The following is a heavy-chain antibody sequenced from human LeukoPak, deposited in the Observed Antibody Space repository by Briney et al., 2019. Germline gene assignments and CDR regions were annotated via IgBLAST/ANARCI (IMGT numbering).Heavy chain of an antibody. J-gene: IGHJ3*02. V-gene: IGHV3-48*01. Sequence: GGSLRLSCAASGFTFNTYSMSWVRQAPGKGLEWISYISIRSSSTYYADSVRGRFTISRDNSKNTVYLQMNSLRAEDTAIYYCAKAVGSSGYFSRDAFDIWGQGTMVTVSS. CDR3: AKAVGSSGYFSRDAFDI. CDR2: ISIRSSST. CDR1: GFTFNTYS. D-gene: IGHD3-22*01.